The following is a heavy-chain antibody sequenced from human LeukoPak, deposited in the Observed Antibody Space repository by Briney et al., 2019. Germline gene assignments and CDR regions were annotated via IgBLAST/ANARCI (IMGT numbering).Heavy chain of an antibody. CDR1: GFTFSNYV. J-gene: IGHJ6*02. CDR3: ARARSSSWHYYGLDV. Sequence: GGSLRLSCAASGFTFSNYVMSWVRQAPGKGLEWVSVISGSGVYSYYADSVKGRFTISRDNSKNTLYLQMSSLRVEDAAVYFCARARSSSWHYYGLDVWGQGTTVTVSS. CDR2: ISGSGVYS. V-gene: IGHV3-23*01. D-gene: IGHD6-13*01.